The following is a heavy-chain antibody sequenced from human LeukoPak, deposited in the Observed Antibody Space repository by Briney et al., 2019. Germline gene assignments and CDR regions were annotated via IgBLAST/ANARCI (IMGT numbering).Heavy chain of an antibody. V-gene: IGHV3-15*01. CDR2: IKSKTDGGTT. D-gene: IGHD6-19*01. J-gene: IGHJ4*02. Sequence: PGGSLRLSCAASGFTFSNAWMSWVRQAPGKGLEWVGRIKSKTDGGTTDYAAPVKGRFTISRDDSKNTLYLQMNSLKTEDTAVYYCAKAKSGWHLFDYWGQGTLVTVSS. CDR1: GFTFSNAW. CDR3: AKAKSGWHLFDY.